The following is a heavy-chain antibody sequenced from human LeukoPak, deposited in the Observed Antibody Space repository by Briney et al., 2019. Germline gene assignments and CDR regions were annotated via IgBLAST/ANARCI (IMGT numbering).Heavy chain of an antibody. CDR1: GFTVSSNY. D-gene: IGHD3/OR15-3a*01. CDR3: ARASGLDFDS. J-gene: IGHJ4*02. V-gene: IGHV3-53*01. Sequence: GGSLRLSCAASGFTVSSNYMSWVRHARGKGLEWVSVIYTGNTTTYYADSVKGRFTISRDNSKNTLYLQMNNLRAEDTAVYYCARASGLDFDSWGQGTLVTVSS. CDR2: IYTGNTTT.